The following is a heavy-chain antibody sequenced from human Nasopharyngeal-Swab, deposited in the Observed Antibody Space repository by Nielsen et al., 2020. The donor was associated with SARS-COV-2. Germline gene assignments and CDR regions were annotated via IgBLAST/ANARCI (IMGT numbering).Heavy chain of an antibody. D-gene: IGHD3-22*01. CDR2: ISSSGSTI. CDR3: ARGGDYYDSSGYYLGGAFDI. J-gene: IGHJ3*02. CDR1: GFTFSSYE. V-gene: IGHV3-48*03. Sequence: GESLKISCAASGFTFSSYEMNWVRQAPGKGLEWVSYISSSGSTIYYADPVKGRFTISRDNAKNSLYLQMNSLRAEDTAVYYCARGGDYYDSSGYYLGGAFDIWGQGTMVTVSS.